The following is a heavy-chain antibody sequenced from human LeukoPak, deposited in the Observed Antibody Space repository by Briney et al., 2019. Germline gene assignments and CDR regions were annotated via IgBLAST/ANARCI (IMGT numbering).Heavy chain of an antibody. CDR2: ISSSSSYI. D-gene: IGHD6-13*01. V-gene: IGHV3-21*01. Sequence: GGSLRLSCAASGFTFSSYSMNWVRQAPGKGLEWVSSISSSSSYIYYADSVKGRFTISRDNAKNSLYLQMNSPRAEDTAVYYCARAQQPGYMDVWGKGTTVTVSS. CDR1: GFTFSSYS. CDR3: ARAQQPGYMDV. J-gene: IGHJ6*03.